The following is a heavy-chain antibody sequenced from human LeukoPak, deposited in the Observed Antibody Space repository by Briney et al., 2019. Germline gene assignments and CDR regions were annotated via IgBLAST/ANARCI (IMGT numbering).Heavy chain of an antibody. D-gene: IGHD5-24*01. CDR3: ATLDGYNGYFDY. CDR1: GFTFSSYW. V-gene: IGHV3-74*01. Sequence: PGGSLSLSCAASGFTFSSYWMHWVRQAPAKGLVWVSRINRDGGSTSYADSVKGRFTISRDNAKNTLYLQMNSLRAEDTAVYYCATLDGYNGYFDYWGQGTLVTVSS. CDR2: INRDGGST. J-gene: IGHJ4*02.